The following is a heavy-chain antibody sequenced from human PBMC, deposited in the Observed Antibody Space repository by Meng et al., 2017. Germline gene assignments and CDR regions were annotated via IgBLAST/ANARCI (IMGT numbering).Heavy chain of an antibody. J-gene: IGHJ2*01. D-gene: IGHD7-27*01. CDR3: ARGPLTEKSAYWYFDL. CDR2: INHSGST. V-gene: IGHV4-34*01. Sequence: VPLQQWVAGLLKPSETLSLTCAVYGGSFSGYYWSWIRQPPGKGLEWIGEINHSGSTNYNPSLKSRVTISVDTSKNQFSLKLSSVTAADTAVYYCARGPLTEKSAYWYFDLWGRGTLVTVSS. CDR1: GGSFSGYY.